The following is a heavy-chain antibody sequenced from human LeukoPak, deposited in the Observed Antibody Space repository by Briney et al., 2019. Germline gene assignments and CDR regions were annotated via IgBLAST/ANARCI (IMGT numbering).Heavy chain of an antibody. Sequence: GGSLRLSCAASGFTFSSYAMSWVRQAPGKGLEWVSAISGSGGGTYYADSVKGRFTISRDNSKNTLYLQMNSLRAEDTAVYYCATISMRIIAVADMGAFDIWGQGTMVTVSS. CDR2: ISGSGGGT. J-gene: IGHJ3*02. CDR1: GFTFSSYA. V-gene: IGHV3-23*01. CDR3: ATISMRIIAVADMGAFDI. D-gene: IGHD6-19*01.